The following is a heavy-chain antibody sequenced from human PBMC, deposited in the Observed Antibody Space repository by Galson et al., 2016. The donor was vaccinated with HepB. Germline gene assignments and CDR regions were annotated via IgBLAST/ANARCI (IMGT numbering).Heavy chain of an antibody. Sequence: SETLSLTCTVSGGSIVSSSYYWAWIRQPPGKGLEWLANIYYTEATYYNPSLKSRVTISLDTSKNQFSLKLRSVTAADTAVYYCASPTRIDDTFDVWGQGTVVLVSS. D-gene: IGHD2-15*01. J-gene: IGHJ3*01. V-gene: IGHV4-39*01. CDR1: GGSIVSSSYY. CDR2: IYYTEAT. CDR3: ASPTRIDDTFDV.